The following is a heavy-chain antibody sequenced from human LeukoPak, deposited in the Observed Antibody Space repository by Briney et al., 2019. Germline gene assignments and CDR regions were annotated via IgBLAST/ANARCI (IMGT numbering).Heavy chain of an antibody. Sequence: SETLSLTCTVSGGSISSYYWSWIRQPPGKGLEWIGYIYYSGSTNYNPSLKSRVTISVDTSKNQFSLKLSSVTAADTAVYYCARVTLGWEPYFFDYWGQGTLVTVSS. CDR3: ARVTLGWEPYFFDY. CDR2: IYYSGST. CDR1: GGSISSYY. V-gene: IGHV4-59*01. J-gene: IGHJ4*02. D-gene: IGHD1-26*01.